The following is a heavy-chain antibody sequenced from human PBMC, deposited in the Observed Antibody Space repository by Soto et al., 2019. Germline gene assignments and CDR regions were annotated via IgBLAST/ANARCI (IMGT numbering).Heavy chain of an antibody. Sequence: EVQLVESAGGLVKPGGSLRLSCAASGFTFSSYSMNWVRQAPGKGLEWVSSISSSSSYIYYADSVKGRFTISRDNAKNTLDRQMNSLRAEDTAVYYCARDDGYCISTSCYFDYWGQGTLFTVSS. J-gene: IGHJ4*02. CDR3: ARDDGYCISTSCYFDY. CDR2: ISSSSSYI. D-gene: IGHD2-2*01. V-gene: IGHV3-21*01. CDR1: GFTFSSYS.